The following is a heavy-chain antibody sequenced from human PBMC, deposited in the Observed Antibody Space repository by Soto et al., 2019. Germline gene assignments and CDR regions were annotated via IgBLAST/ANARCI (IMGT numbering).Heavy chain of an antibody. D-gene: IGHD3-9*01. CDR2: INDRGSI. CDR3: AGESHDILTGPPWVWYFDL. CDR1: GGSFSGYY. Sequence: QVQLQQWGAGPLRPLETLSLTCGVSGGSFSGYYWAWIRQSPGKGLEWIGEINDRGSINYNPSLKSRVGISVDTSKNHYSLNLRSVTAADTAVYYCAGESHDILTGPPWVWYFDLWGRGTLVTVSS. J-gene: IGHJ2*01. V-gene: IGHV4-34*01.